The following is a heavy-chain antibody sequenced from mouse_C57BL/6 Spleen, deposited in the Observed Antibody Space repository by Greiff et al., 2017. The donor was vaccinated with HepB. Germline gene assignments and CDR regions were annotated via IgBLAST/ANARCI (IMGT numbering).Heavy chain of an antibody. CDR3: ARTPDYYGSMGY. CDR1: GYTFTSYW. CDR2: IYPGSGST. J-gene: IGHJ2*01. Sequence: QVHVKQPGAELVKPGASVKMSCKASGYTFTSYWITWVKQRPGQGLEWIGDIYPGSGSTNYNEKFKSKATLTVDTSSSTAYMQLSSLTSEDSAVYYCARTPDYYGSMGYWGQGTTLTVSS. D-gene: IGHD1-1*01. V-gene: IGHV1-55*01.